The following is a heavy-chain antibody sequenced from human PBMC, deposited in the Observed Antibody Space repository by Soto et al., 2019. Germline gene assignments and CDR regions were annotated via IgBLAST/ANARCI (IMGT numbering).Heavy chain of an antibody. V-gene: IGHV4-31*02. CDR1: GGSFNSGAYS. CDR3: ASVSATGSRWFGP. J-gene: IGHJ5*02. D-gene: IGHD6-13*01. CDR2: LSYRGTT. Sequence: SETLSLTCTVSGGSFNSGAYSWGWIRRHPGKGLEWIGYLSYRGTTYYSPSLKSRLTMSLDTSKNQFSLKLNSVTAADTAVYYCASVSATGSRWFGPWGPGTLVTVSS.